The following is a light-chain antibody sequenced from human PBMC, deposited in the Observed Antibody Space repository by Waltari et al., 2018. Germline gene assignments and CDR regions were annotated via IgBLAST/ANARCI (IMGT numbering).Light chain of an antibody. Sequence: SYELTQPPSVSVSPGHSARITSSGDALTKKYTYCYQQKSGQAPVLVIYEDSKRPSTIPERFSGSSSGTMATLTISGAQVEDEADYFCYSTDSSGNHRRVFGGGTKLPVL. J-gene: IGLJ2*01. CDR2: EDS. CDR1: ALTKKY. V-gene: IGLV3-10*01. CDR3: YSTDSSGNHRRV.